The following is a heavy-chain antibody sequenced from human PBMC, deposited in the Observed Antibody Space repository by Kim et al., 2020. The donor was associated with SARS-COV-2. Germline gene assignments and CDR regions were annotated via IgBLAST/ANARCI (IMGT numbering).Heavy chain of an antibody. J-gene: IGHJ2*01. CDR3: ARICLATHGGTSGTYYRRSCFFDV. Sequence: GESLKISCEGSGYNFANYWIGWVHQMPGKGLEWIGFIYPDDSDTRYSPSFEGQVTISVDKPISTAYLQWNSLKASDTAMYYCARICLATHGGTSGTYYRRSCFFDVGGRGTLVTVSS. V-gene: IGHV5-51*07. CDR1: GYNFANYW. CDR2: IYPDDSDT. D-gene: IGHD3-10*01.